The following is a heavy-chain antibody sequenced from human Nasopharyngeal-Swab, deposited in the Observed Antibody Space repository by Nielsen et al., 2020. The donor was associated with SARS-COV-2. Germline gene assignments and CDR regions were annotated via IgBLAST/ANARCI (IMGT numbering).Heavy chain of an antibody. Sequence: SETLSLTCAVYGGSFSGYYWSWIRQPPGKGLEWIGEINHSGSTNYNPSLKSRVTISVDTSKNQFSLKLSSVTAADTAVYYCARDRPYSSGWSLDYWGQGTLVTVSS. D-gene: IGHD6-19*01. CDR3: ARDRPYSSGWSLDY. V-gene: IGHV4-34*01. J-gene: IGHJ4*02. CDR2: INHSGST. CDR1: GGSFSGYY.